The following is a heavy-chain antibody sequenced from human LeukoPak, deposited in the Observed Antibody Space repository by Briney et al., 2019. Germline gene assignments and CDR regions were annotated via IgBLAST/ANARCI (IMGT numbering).Heavy chain of an antibody. CDR1: GGSFSGYY. CDR2: IYYSGST. D-gene: IGHD3-3*01. J-gene: IGHJ6*02. V-gene: IGHV4-39*01. Sequence: SETLSLTCAVYGGSFSGYYWGWIRQPPGKGLEWIGSIYYSGSTYYNPSLKSRVTISVDTSKNQFSLKLSSVTAADTAVYYCAAIQGDFWSGYFRSGYYYGMDVWGQGTTVTVSS. CDR3: AAIQGDFWSGYFRSGYYYGMDV.